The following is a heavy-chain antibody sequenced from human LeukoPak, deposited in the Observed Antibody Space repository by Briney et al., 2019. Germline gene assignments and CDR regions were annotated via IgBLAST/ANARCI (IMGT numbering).Heavy chain of an antibody. J-gene: IGHJ6*02. V-gene: IGHV3-21*01. CDR1: GFTFSSHS. CDR3: ARDRTIRYFEISGYYYYGMDV. D-gene: IGHD3-9*01. Sequence: GTLRLSCAASGFTFSSHSMIWVRQAPGEGLEWVPSISNSSSYIYYADSVTGRFTISRDNAKNSLYLQMNSLRAEDTAVYYCARDRTIRYFEISGYYYYGMDVWGQGTTVTVSS. CDR2: ISNSSSYI.